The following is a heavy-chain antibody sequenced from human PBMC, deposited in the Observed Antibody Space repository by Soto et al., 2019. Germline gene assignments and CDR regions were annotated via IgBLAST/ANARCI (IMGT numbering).Heavy chain of an antibody. J-gene: IGHJ6*02. V-gene: IGHV4-59*01. Sequence: SETLSLTCTVSCGSISSYYWSWIRQPPGKGLEWIGNIYYSGSTNYNPSLKSRVTISVDTSNNQFSLKLSSVTAADTAVYYCARERYYGMDVWGQGTTVTVSS. CDR3: ARERYYGMDV. CDR1: CGSISSYY. CDR2: IYYSGST.